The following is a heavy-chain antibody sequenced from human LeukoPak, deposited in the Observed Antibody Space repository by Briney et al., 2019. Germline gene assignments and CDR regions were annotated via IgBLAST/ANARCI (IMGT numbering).Heavy chain of an antibody. Sequence: GGSLRLSCAASGFTFSSYAMSWVRQAPGKGLEWVSAISGSGGSTYYADSVKGRFTISRDNSKNTLYLQMTSLRAEDTAVYYCAKDEILVPAAEYFHHWGQGTLVTVSS. V-gene: IGHV3-23*01. CDR2: ISGSGGST. CDR3: AKDEILVPAAEYFHH. D-gene: IGHD2-2*01. CDR1: GFTFSSYA. J-gene: IGHJ1*01.